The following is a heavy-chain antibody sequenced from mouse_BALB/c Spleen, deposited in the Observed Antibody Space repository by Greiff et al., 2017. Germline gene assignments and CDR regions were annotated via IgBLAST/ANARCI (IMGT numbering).Heavy chain of an antibody. D-gene: IGHD2-1*01. CDR3: ARERGYYACFAY. Sequence: EVKLQESGPGLVKPSQSLSLTCTVTGYSITSDYAWNWIRQFPGNKLEWMGYISYSGSTSYNPSLKSRISITRDTSKNQFFLQLNSVTTEDTATYYCARERGYYACFAYWGQGTLVTVSA. CDR1: GYSITSDYA. CDR2: ISYSGST. J-gene: IGHJ3*01. V-gene: IGHV3-2*02.